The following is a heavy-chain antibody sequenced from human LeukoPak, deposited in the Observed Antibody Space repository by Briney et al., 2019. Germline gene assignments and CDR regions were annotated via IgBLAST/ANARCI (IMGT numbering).Heavy chain of an antibody. D-gene: IGHD2-2*01. CDR3: ARPNDLVVPAAMTRSEFDY. CDR1: GFTFSSHW. J-gene: IGHJ4*02. CDR2: INSDGSST. V-gene: IGHV3-74*01. Sequence: GGSLRLSCAASGFTFSSHWMHWVRQAPGKGLVWVSRINSDGSSTSYADSVKGRFTISRDNAKNTLYLQVNSLRAEDTAVYYCARPNDLVVPAAMTRSEFDYWGQGTLVTVSS.